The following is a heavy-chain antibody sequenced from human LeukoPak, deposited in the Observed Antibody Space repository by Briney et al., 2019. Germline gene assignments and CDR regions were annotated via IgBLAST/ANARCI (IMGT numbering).Heavy chain of an antibody. J-gene: IGHJ5*02. V-gene: IGHV3-23*01. CDR2: ISGSGGST. Sequence: GGSLRLSCAASGFTFSSYAMSWVRQAPGKGLEWVSAISGSGGSTYYADSVKGRFTISRDNSKNTLYLQMNSLRAEDTAVYYCAKDSPSIATKGPNWFDPWGQGTLVTVSS. D-gene: IGHD6-13*01. CDR3: AKDSPSIATKGPNWFDP. CDR1: GFTFSSYA.